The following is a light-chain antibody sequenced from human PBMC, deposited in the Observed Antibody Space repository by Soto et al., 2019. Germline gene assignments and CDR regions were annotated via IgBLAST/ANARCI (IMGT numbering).Light chain of an antibody. J-gene: IGKJ5*01. CDR1: QSIIGY. CDR3: QQLFDSPIT. V-gene: IGKV1-5*03. CDR2: KAS. Sequence: DIQMTQSPSTLSASVGDRVTITCRASQSIIGYLAWYQQKPGKAPKLLIYKASTLKSGVPSRFSATVSGTEFSLTITSLQPEDFATYYCQQLFDSPITFGQGTRLEIK.